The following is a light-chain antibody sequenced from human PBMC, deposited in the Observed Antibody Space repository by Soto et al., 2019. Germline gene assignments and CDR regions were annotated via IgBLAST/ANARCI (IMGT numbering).Light chain of an antibody. Sequence: EIVITPAPATLCVSPGERAIFSCRASQSVSSNLAWYQQKPGQAPRLLIYGASIRATGIPARFSGSGSGTEFTLTISSLQSEDFAVYYCQHYNNWPPWTFGQGTKVDIK. CDR1: QSVSSN. CDR2: GAS. V-gene: IGKV3-15*01. CDR3: QHYNNWPPWT. J-gene: IGKJ1*01.